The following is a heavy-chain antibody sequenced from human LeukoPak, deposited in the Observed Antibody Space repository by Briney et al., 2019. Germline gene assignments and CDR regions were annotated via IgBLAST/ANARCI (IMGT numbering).Heavy chain of an antibody. CDR2: INTNTGNP. V-gene: IGHV7-4-1*02. Sequence: ASVKVSCKASGYTFTSYAMNWVRQAPGQGLEWMGWINTNTGNPTYAQGFTGRFVFSLDTSVSTAYLRISSLKAEDTAVYYCARNTMIVDPGYYYYYMDVWGKGTTVTVSS. CDR1: GYTFTSYA. J-gene: IGHJ6*03. CDR3: ARNTMIVDPGYYYYYMDV. D-gene: IGHD3-22*01.